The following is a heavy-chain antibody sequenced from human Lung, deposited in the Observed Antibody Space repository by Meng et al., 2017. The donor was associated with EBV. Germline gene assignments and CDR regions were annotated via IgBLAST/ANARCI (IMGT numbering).Heavy chain of an antibody. CDR2: IYSGGST. J-gene: IGHJ4*02. Sequence: EVHLGGSGGGLIQPGGSLRLSCAASGFTVRNNYMTWVRQAPGKGLEWLSVIYSGGSTQYAESVKGRFTISKDNSKNTLYLQMNNLRAEDAAVYYCARDGDYIPFENWGQGTLVTVSS. V-gene: IGHV3-53*01. CDR3: ARDGDYIPFEN. CDR1: GFTVRNNY. D-gene: IGHD4-17*01.